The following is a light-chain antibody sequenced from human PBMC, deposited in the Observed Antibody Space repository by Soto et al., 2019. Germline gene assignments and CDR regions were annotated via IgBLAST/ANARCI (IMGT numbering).Light chain of an antibody. CDR1: RSDMGAYDY. J-gene: IGLJ2*01. CDR3: NSYTNSSAVV. V-gene: IGLV2-14*01. CDR2: EVT. Sequence: QSALTQPASVSGSPGQSITISCSGTRSDMGAYDYVSWYQQHPGNAPKLLVYEVTNRPSGVSDRFSGSKSGNTASLTISGLQAEDEADYYCNSYTNSSAVVFGGGTKVTVL.